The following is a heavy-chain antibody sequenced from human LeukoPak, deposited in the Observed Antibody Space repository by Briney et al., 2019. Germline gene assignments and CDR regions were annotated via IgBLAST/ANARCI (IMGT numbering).Heavy chain of an antibody. CDR2: FTPIFRTP. J-gene: IGHJ4*02. CDR3: ARGWLAETTVVTPYNY. V-gene: IGHV1-69*13. D-gene: IGHD2-21*02. CDR1: GGTFSSTT. Sequence: SVKVSCKASGGTFSSTTINWVRQAPGQGLEWMGGFTPIFRTPNYAQKFQGRVTITAVESMSTAYMELSSLRSEDTAVYYCARGWLAETTVVTPYNYWGQGTLVTVSS.